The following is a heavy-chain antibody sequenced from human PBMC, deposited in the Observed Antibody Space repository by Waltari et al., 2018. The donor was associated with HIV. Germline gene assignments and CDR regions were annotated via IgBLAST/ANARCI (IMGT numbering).Heavy chain of an antibody. Sequence: VHLVQPAAEVMKPGAAVPVSCKASGYNFPKSGITWARQAPGQGLEWMGWISGYNGDTKYAQKVRGRVTMTTDTSTSTAYLEMGSLRFDDTAVYYCARDHYYGSSGYYSDYWGQGTLVTVSS. CDR2: ISGYNGDT. CDR3: ARDHYYGSSGYYSDY. J-gene: IGHJ4*02. D-gene: IGHD3-22*01. CDR1: GYNFPKSG. V-gene: IGHV1-18*01.